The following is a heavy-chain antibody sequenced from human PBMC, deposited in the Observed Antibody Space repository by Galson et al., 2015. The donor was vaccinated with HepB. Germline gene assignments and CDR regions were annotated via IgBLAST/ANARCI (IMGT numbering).Heavy chain of an antibody. V-gene: IGHV3-48*01. D-gene: IGHD3-10*01. J-gene: IGHJ6*02. CDR1: GFTFSSYS. Sequence: SLRLSCAASGFTFSSYSMNWVRQAPGKGLEWVSYISSSSSTIYYADSVKGRFTISRDNAKNSLYLQMNSLRAEDTAVYYCARDNGSGSLPDYYYYGMDVWGQGTTVTVSS. CDR2: ISSSSSTI. CDR3: ARDNGSGSLPDYYYYGMDV.